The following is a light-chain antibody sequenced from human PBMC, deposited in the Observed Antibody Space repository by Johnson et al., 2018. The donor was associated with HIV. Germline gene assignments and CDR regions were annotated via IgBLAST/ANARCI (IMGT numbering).Light chain of an antibody. CDR2: DNN. CDR1: SCDIGNNY. Sequence: QSVLTQPPSVSAAPGQKVTISRSGSSCDIGNNYVSWHQQLPGTAPKLLINDNNKRPSGIPDRFSGSKSGTSATLGVTGLQTGDEADYFCGTWDSSLSAGGVFGTGTKVTVL. V-gene: IGLV1-51*01. J-gene: IGLJ1*01. CDR3: GTWDSSLSAGGV.